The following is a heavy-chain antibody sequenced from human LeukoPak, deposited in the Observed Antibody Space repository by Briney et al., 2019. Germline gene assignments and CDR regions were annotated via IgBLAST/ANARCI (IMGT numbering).Heavy chain of an antibody. D-gene: IGHD5-24*01. CDR1: GGSICSYY. CDR2: IYTSGST. Sequence: SETLSLTGSVSGGSICSYYWGWIRQPAGKGLEWIGLIYTSGSTNYHPSLKARLTMSVDTSKNHFSLKLSSVTAADTAVYYCARDLEIPELPRGYSYGMDVWGQGTTVTVSS. V-gene: IGHV4-4*07. J-gene: IGHJ6*02. CDR3: ARDLEIPELPRGYSYGMDV.